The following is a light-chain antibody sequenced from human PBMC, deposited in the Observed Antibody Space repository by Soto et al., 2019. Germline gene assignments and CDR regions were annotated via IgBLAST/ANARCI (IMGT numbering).Light chain of an antibody. V-gene: IGKV1-5*03. CDR3: QSGVT. CDR1: QSISSW. Sequence: DIQMTQSPSTLSASVGDRVTITCRASQSISSWLAWYQQKPGKAPKLLIYQASSLQSGVPSRFSGSGAGTEFTLTISILQADDFATYYCQSGVTFGGVTKVEIK. J-gene: IGKJ4*01. CDR2: QAS.